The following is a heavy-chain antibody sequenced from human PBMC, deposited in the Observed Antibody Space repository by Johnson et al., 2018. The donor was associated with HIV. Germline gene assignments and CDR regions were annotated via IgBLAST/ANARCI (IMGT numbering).Heavy chain of an antibody. Sequence: QVQLVESGGGVVQPGRSLRLSCAASGFTFSSYGMHWVRQARGKGLEWVAVIWYDGSNKYYGDSVKGRFTISRDNSKNPLFLQMSSWRAEDTAVYYCARAHFPYWGGDCYSFAFDIWGQGTVVTVSS. J-gene: IGHJ3*02. D-gene: IGHD2-21*02. CDR3: ARAHFPYWGGDCYSFAFDI. V-gene: IGHV3-30*19. CDR2: IWYDGSNK. CDR1: GFTFSSYG.